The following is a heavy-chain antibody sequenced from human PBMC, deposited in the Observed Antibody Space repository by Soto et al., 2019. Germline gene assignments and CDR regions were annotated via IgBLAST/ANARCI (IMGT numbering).Heavy chain of an antibody. CDR3: ARDQLSSGLYVWFDP. CDR2: IYYSGST. CDR1: GGSISSYY. D-gene: IGHD6-25*01. Sequence: ETLSLTCTVSGGSISSYYWSWIRQPPGKGLEWIGYIYYSGSTSYNPSLRSRVTISVDTSKNQFSLILSSVTSADTAVYYCARDQLSSGLYVWFDPWGQGTLVTVSS. V-gene: IGHV4-59*01. J-gene: IGHJ5*02.